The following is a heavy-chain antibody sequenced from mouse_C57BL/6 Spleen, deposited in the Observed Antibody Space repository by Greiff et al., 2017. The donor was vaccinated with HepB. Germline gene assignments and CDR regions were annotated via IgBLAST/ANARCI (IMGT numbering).Heavy chain of an antibody. Sequence: EVKLQQSGAELVRPGASVKLSCTASGFNIKDDYMHWVKQRPEQGLEWIGWIDPENGDTEYASKFQGKATITADTSSNTAYLQLSSLTSEDTAVYYCTTDYANYWGQGTTLTVSS. CDR3: TTDYANY. J-gene: IGHJ2*01. D-gene: IGHD2-4*01. CDR2: IDPENGDT. CDR1: GFNIKDDY. V-gene: IGHV14-4*01.